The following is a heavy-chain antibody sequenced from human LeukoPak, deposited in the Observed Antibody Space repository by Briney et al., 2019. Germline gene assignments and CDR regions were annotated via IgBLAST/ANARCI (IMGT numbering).Heavy chain of an antibody. CDR2: INPNSGGT. J-gene: IGHJ4*02. D-gene: IGHD5-18*01. CDR1: GYTFTGYY. Sequence: ASVTVSCKASGYTFTGYYMHWVRQAPGQGLEWMGWINPNSGGTNYAQKFQGRVTITRDTSISTAYMELSRLRSDDTAGYYCARGTGEGYSYGRYYFDYWGQGTLVTVSS. V-gene: IGHV1-2*02. CDR3: ARGTGEGYSYGRYYFDY.